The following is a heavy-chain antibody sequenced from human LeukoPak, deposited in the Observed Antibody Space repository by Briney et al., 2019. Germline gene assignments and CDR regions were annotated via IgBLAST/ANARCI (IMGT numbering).Heavy chain of an antibody. J-gene: IGHJ3*02. Sequence: RGSLRLSCAASGFTVSSNYMSWVRQAPGKGLEWVSVIYSGGSTYYADSVKGRFTISRDNSKNTLYLQMNSLRAEDTAVYYCASGGYYDSSGYEITDAFDIWGQGTMVTVSS. CDR3: ASGGYYDSSGYEITDAFDI. CDR1: GFTVSSNY. CDR2: IYSGGST. D-gene: IGHD3-22*01. V-gene: IGHV3-66*01.